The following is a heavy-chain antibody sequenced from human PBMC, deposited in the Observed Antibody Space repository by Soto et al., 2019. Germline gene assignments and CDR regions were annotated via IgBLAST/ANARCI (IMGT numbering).Heavy chain of an antibody. CDR3: ARDASASYYYYYGMDV. V-gene: IGHV4-61*01. Sequence: WETLSLTCTVSGGSVSSCSYYWSWIRQPPGKGLEWIAYIYYDGSTNYNPSLESRVTISVDTSKNQFFLKLRSVTAADTAVYYCARDASASYYYYYGMDVWGQGTTVTVSS. J-gene: IGHJ6*02. CDR1: GGSVSSCSYY. CDR2: IYYDGST. D-gene: IGHD2-21*01.